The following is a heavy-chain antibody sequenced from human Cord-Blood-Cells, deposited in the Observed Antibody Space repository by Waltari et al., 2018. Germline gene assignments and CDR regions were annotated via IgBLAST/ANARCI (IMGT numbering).Heavy chain of an antibody. D-gene: IGHD1-26*01. CDR3: AHAYSGSYYYYYYYMDV. CDR1: GFSLSTSGVG. J-gene: IGHJ6*03. CDR2: IYWNDDK. V-gene: IGHV2-5*01. Sequence: QITLKESGPTLVKPTQTLTLTFTFSGFSLSTSGVGVGSIRHPPGKALEWLALIYWNDDKRYSPSLKSRLTITKDTSKNQVVLTMTNMDPVDTATYYCAHAYSGSYYYYYYYMDVWGKGTTVTISS.